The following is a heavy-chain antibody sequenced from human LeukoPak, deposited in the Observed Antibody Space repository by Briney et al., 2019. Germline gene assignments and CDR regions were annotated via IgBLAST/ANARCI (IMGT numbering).Heavy chain of an antibody. D-gene: IGHD2/OR15-2a*01. V-gene: IGHV3-23*01. CDR1: GGTFSSYA. CDR3: AKDPRNILDDY. J-gene: IGHJ4*02. CDR2: ISGSGGST. Sequence: ASVKVSCKASGGTFSSYAMSWVRQAPGKGLEWVSAISGSGGSTYYADSVKGRFTISRDNSKNTLYLQMNSLRAEDTAVYYCAKDPRNILDDYWGQGTLVTVSS.